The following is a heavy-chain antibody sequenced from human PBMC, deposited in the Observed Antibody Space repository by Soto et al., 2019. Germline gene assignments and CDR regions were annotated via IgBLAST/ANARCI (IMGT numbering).Heavy chain of an antibody. CDR1: GFTFSKYA. Sequence: GGSLRLSCAASGFTFSKYAMTWARQAPGKGLEWVSAISYNGGGTYYVDSVKGRFTVSRDNSKNTLYLQMHSLRADDTAVYYCAKDRVPNDSSSYYSKLTGSWGQETVFTVGS. CDR3: AKDRVPNDSSSYYSKLTGS. V-gene: IGHV3-23*01. CDR2: ISYNGGGT. D-gene: IGHD3-22*01. J-gene: IGHJ5*02.